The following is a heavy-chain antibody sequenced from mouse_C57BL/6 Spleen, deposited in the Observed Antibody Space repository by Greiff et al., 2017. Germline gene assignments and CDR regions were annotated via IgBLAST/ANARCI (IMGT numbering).Heavy chain of an antibody. V-gene: IGHV5-17*01. Sequence: EVQLVESGGGLVKPGGSLKLSCAASGFTFSDYGMHWVRQAPEKGLEWVAYISSGSSTIYYADTVKGRFTISRDNAKNTLFLQMTSLRSEDTAMYYCARSLGQAFDYWGQGTTLTVSS. D-gene: IGHD3-3*01. CDR2: ISSGSSTI. CDR1: GFTFSDYG. J-gene: IGHJ2*01. CDR3: ARSLGQAFDY.